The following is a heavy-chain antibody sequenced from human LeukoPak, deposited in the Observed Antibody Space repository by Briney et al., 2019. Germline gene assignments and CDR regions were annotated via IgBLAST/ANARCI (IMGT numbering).Heavy chain of an antibody. CDR2: INFDGSTT. CDR3: ARDFFVDS. CDR1: GFTFNTYW. Sequence: GGSLRLSCAASGFTFNTYWMHWVRQAPGRGLVWVTRINFDGSTTDYADSVKGRFTISRDNAKNTLYLQMNSLRAEDTALYYCARDFFVDSWGQGTLVTVSS. V-gene: IGHV3-74*01. J-gene: IGHJ4*02. D-gene: IGHD2/OR15-2a*01.